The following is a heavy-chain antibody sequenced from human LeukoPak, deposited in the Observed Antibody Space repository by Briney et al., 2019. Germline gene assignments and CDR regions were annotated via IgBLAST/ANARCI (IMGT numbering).Heavy chain of an antibody. CDR3: AREGDGYNSLDY. CDR1: GGTFSSYA. CDR2: IIPILGIA. D-gene: IGHD5-24*01. Sequence: GASVKVSCKASGGTFSSYAISWVRQAPGQGLEWMGRIIPILGIANYAQKFQGRVTITADKSTSTAYMELSSLRSEDTAVYYCAREGDGYNSLDYWGQGTLVTVSS. V-gene: IGHV1-69*04. J-gene: IGHJ4*02.